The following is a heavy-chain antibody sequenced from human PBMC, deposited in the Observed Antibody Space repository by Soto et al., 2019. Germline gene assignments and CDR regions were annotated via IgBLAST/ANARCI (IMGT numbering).Heavy chain of an antibody. CDR2: IYYSGST. V-gene: IGHV4-39*01. D-gene: IGHD2-2*01. CDR1: GGYISSSSYY. J-gene: IGHJ6*02. CDR3: ARQDCSSTSCYGYYSYGMDV. Sequence: QLQLQESGPGLVKPSETLSLTCTVSGGYISSSSYYWGWIRQPPGKGLEWIGSIYYSGSTYYNPSLKSRVTISVDTSKNQFSLKLSSVTAADTAVYYCARQDCSSTSCYGYYSYGMDVWGQ.